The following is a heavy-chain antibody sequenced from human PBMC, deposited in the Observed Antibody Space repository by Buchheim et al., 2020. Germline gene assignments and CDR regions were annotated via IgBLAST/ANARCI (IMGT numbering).Heavy chain of an antibody. D-gene: IGHD6-13*01. CDR3: ARDVASASYYGLDV. V-gene: IGHV1-46*01. CDR2: INQYGGST. Sequence: QVQLVQSGAEVKKPGASVKVSCKASGYTFTRYDLHWVRQAPAQGLEWMGIINQYGGSTTYAQKFQGRVTMTRDTSTSTLYMELRGLTSEDTAVYYCARDVASASYYGLDVWGQGTT. J-gene: IGHJ6*02. CDR1: GYTFTRYD.